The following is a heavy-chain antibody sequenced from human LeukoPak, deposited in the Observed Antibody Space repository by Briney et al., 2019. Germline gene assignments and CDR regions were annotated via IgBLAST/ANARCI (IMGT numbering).Heavy chain of an antibody. Sequence: GGSLRLSCAASGFTFNRYAMHWVREAPGKGLEWVAFIWYDGSNKYYADSVKGRFTVSRDNSKNTLYLQMNSLRAEDTAVYYCAKDERGYYDSSGFFGAIDYWGQGSLVSVSS. CDR3: AKDERGYYDSSGFFGAIDY. CDR1: GFTFNRYA. J-gene: IGHJ4*02. CDR2: IWYDGSNK. D-gene: IGHD3-22*01. V-gene: IGHV3-30*02.